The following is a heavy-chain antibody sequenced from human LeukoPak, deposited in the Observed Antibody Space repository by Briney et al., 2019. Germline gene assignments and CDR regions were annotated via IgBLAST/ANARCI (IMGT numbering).Heavy chain of an antibody. CDR2: IIPILGIA. CDR1: GGTFSSYT. D-gene: IGHD2-15*01. J-gene: IGHJ5*02. V-gene: IGHV1-69*02. Sequence: SVKVSCKASGGTFSSYTIRWVRQAPGQGLEWMGRIIPILGIANYAQKFQGRVTITADKSTSTAYMELSSLRSEDTAVYYCARGVRCSGGSCYSRAGNWFDPWGQGTLVTVSS. CDR3: ARGVRCSGGSCYSRAGNWFDP.